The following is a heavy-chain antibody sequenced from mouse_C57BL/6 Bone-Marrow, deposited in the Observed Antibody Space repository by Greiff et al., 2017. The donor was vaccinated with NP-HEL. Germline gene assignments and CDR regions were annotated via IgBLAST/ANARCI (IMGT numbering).Heavy chain of an antibody. D-gene: IGHD2-14*01. V-gene: IGHV1-26*01. Sequence: VQLQQSGPELVKPGASVKISCKASGYTFTDYYMNWVKQSHGKSLEWIGDINPNNGGTSYNQKFKGKATLTVDKSSSTAYMELRSLTSEDSAVYYCARETYYTSDGAKDNWGQGTSVTVSS. CDR1: GYTFTDYY. CDR2: INPNNGGT. CDR3: ARETYYTSDGAKDN. J-gene: IGHJ4*01.